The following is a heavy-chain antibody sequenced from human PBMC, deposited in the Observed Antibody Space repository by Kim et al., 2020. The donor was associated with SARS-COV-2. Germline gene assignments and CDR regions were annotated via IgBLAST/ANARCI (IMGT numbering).Heavy chain of an antibody. Sequence: GGSLRLSCAASGFTFSSYAMHWVRQAPGKGLEWVAVISYDGSNKYYADSVKGRFTISRDNSKNTLYLQMNSLRAEDTAVYYCARDDEFRRGVRANRPSDFDYWGQGTLVTVSS. D-gene: IGHD3-10*01. CDR1: GFTFSSYA. CDR2: ISYDGSNK. V-gene: IGHV3-30-3*01. CDR3: ARDDEFRRGVRANRPSDFDY. J-gene: IGHJ4*02.